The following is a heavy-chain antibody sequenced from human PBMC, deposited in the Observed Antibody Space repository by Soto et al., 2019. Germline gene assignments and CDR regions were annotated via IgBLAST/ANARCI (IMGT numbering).Heavy chain of an antibody. D-gene: IGHD4-4*01. CDR2: ISASSGNT. V-gene: IGHV1-18*01. J-gene: IGHJ4*02. CDR1: GYTFYSHS. CDR3: ARASRDYSNCHFDY. Sequence: ASVKVSCKASGYTFYSHSISWVRQAPGQGLEWMGRISASSGNTKYAQKFQGRVTMTTDTSTSTVYMELSSLRSEDTAVYYCARASRDYSNCHFDYWGQGTLVTVSS.